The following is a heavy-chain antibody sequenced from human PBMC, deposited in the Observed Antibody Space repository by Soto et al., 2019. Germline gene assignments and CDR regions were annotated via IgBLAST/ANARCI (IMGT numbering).Heavy chain of an antibody. CDR1: GVTLKNYA. Sequence: DVQLLESGGGLIQRGGSLRLSCVGSGVTLKNYAMSWVRQAPGKGLEWVSGINSEGSIYYADSVKGRFSISKDNSKNTLFLQMNSLRAYDTAVYYCATPRARDYDFWTGFHSWGQGTLVTVSS. V-gene: IGHV3-23*01. D-gene: IGHD3-3*01. CDR3: ATPRARDYDFWTGFHS. J-gene: IGHJ4*02. CDR2: INSEGSI.